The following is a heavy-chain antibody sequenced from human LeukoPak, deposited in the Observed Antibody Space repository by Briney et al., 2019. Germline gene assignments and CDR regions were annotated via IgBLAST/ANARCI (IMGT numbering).Heavy chain of an antibody. D-gene: IGHD3-16*01. V-gene: IGHV3-33*01. CDR2: IWYDGSNK. Sequence: GGSLRLSCAASGFTFSSYGMHWVRQAPGKGLEWVAVIWYDGSNKYYADSVKGRFTISRDNSKNTQYLQMNSLRAEDTAVYYCARDSGGDAFDIWGQGTMVTVSS. J-gene: IGHJ3*02. CDR1: GFTFSSYG. CDR3: ARDSGGDAFDI.